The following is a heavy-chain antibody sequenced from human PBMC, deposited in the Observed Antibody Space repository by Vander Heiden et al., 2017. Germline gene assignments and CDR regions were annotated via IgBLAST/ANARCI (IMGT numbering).Heavy chain of an antibody. J-gene: IGHJ6*02. Sequence: EVQLVESGGGLVQPGGSLRLSCASSGFTLSSYSMNWVRQDPGKGLGWVSYIGSSSSTIYYADSVKGRFTISRDNAKNSLYLQMNSLSDEDTAVYYCARDGNPYYYGMDVWGQGTTVTVSS. CDR3: ARDGNPYYYGMDV. CDR1: GFTLSSYS. CDR2: IGSSSSTI. V-gene: IGHV3-48*02.